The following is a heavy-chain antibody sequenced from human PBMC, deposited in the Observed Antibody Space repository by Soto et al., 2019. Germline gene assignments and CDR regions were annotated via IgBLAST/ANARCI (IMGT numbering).Heavy chain of an antibody. CDR1: GCTLTELS. J-gene: IGHJ6*01. V-gene: IGHV1-24*01. CDR3: ATKAGKTYYYDRSSYRRDYYGLDV. Sequence: SAKVSCKVSGCTLTELSMHWVRRAPGKGLEWMGGFDPEDGETIYAQKFQGRVTMTEDTSTDTAYMALSSLRSEDTAVYYCATKAGKTYYYDRSSYRRDYYGLDVW. D-gene: IGHD3-22*01. CDR2: FDPEDGET.